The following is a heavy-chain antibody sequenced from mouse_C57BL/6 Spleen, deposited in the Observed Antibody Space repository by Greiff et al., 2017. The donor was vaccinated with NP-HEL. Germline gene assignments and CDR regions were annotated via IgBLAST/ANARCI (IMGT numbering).Heavy chain of an antibody. CDR3: ASMITTGSHYYAMDY. Sequence: VQLQQSGAELARPGASVKLSCKASGYTFTSYGISWVKQTTGQGLEWIGEIYPRSGNTYYNEKFKGKATLTADKSSSTAYMELRSLTSEDSAVYFCASMITTGSHYYAMDYWGQGTSVTVSS. J-gene: IGHJ4*01. CDR2: IYPRSGNT. CDR1: GYTFTSYG. D-gene: IGHD2-4*01. V-gene: IGHV1-81*01.